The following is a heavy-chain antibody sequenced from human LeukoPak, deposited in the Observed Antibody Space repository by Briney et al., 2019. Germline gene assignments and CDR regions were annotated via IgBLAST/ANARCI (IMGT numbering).Heavy chain of an antibody. V-gene: IGHV1-8*01. CDR1: GYTFTSYD. CDR3: ASHTGYYESGEYGDYYYYGMNV. J-gene: IGHJ6*02. Sequence: GASVKVSCKASGYTFTSYDINWVRQATGQGLEWMGWMNPNSGNTGYAQKFQGRVTMTRNTSISTAYMELSSLRSEDTAVYYCASHTGYYESGEYGDYYYYGMNVWGQGTTITVS. CDR2: MNPNSGNT. D-gene: IGHD3-16*01.